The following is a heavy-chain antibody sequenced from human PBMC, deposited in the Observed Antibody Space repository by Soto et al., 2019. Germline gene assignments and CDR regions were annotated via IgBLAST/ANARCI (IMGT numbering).Heavy chain of an antibody. V-gene: IGHV3-48*02. CDR2: ISSSSSTI. Sequence: EVQLVESGGGLVQPWGSLRLSCAASGFSISRFGMNWVRQAPGKGLEWVSYISSSSSTIYYADSVKGRFTISRDNAKNSLYLQMNSLRDEATAVYYCARDVYCISTSCYFLPDVWGQGTAVTVSS. D-gene: IGHD2-2*01. J-gene: IGHJ6*02. CDR3: ARDVYCISTSCYFLPDV. CDR1: GFSISRFG.